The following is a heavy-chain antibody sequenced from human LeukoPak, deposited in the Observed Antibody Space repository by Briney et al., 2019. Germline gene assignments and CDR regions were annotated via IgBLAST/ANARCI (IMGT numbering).Heavy chain of an antibody. V-gene: IGHV3-23*01. CDR2: ISGSGGST. CDR3: AKDWVRGVPIDNDAFDI. Sequence: PGGSLRLSCAASGFTFSSYAMSWARQAPGKGLEWVSAISGSGGSTYYADSVKGRFTISRDNSKNTLYLQMNSLRAEDTAVYYCAKDWVRGVPIDNDAFDIWGQGTMVTVSS. J-gene: IGHJ3*02. D-gene: IGHD3-10*01. CDR1: GFTFSSYA.